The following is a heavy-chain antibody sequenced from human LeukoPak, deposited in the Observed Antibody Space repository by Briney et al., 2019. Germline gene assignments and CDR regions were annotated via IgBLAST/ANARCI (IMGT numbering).Heavy chain of an antibody. CDR1: GCSISSYY. V-gene: IGHV4-4*07. J-gene: IGHJ4*02. CDR2: IYTSGST. CDR3: ARDFGWSYYYDSSGYLDY. Sequence: SETLSLTCTVSGCSISSYYWSWVRQPAGKGLEWIGRIYTSGSTNYNPSLKSRVTMSVDTSKNQFSLKLSSVTAADTAVYYCARDFGWSYYYDSSGYLDYWGQGTLVTVSS. D-gene: IGHD3-22*01.